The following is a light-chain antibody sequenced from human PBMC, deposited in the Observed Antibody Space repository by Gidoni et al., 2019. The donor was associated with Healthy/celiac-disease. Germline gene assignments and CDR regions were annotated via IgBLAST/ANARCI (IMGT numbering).Light chain of an antibody. Sequence: EIVLTQSPATLSLSPGKRATLSCGASQSVSSSYLAWYQQKPGLAPRLLIYDASSRATGIPDRFSGSGSGTDFTLTISRLEPEDFAVYYCQQYGSSSGITFGPGTKVDIK. CDR1: QSVSSSY. CDR2: DAS. V-gene: IGKV3D-20*01. CDR3: QQYGSSSGIT. J-gene: IGKJ3*01.